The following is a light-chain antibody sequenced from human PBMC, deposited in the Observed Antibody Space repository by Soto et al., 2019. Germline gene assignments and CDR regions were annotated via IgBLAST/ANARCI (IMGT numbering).Light chain of an antibody. V-gene: IGLV2-8*01. CDR1: SSDVGTYNY. J-gene: IGLJ1*01. Sequence: QSALTQPPSASGSPGQTVAISCTGTSSDVGTYNYVSWYQQHPGKAPKLMIYDVIQRPSGVPARFSGSKSGNTASLTVSGLQPEDEADYYCCSYTTNSTYVFGTGTKLTVL. CDR2: DVI. CDR3: CSYTTNSTYV.